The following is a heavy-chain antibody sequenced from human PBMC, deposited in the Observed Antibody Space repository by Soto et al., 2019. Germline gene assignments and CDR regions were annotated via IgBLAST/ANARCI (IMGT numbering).Heavy chain of an antibody. V-gene: IGHV1-18*04. J-gene: IGHJ4*02. CDR3: ARDGPPYCGGDCYSDY. D-gene: IGHD2-21*02. CDR1: GYTFTSYG. CDR2: ISAYNGNT. Sequence: RASVKVSCKASGYTFTSYGISWVRQAPGQGLEWMGWISAYNGNTNYAQKLQGRVTMTTDTSTSTAYMELRSLRSDDTAVYYCARDGPPYCGGDCYSDYWGQGTLVTVSS.